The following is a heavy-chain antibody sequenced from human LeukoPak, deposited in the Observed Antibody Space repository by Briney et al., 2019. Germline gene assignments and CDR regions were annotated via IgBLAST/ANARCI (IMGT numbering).Heavy chain of an antibody. CDR3: ARALYSSTYYFDY. V-gene: IGHV3-7*01. CDR2: IKQDGSEK. Sequence: PGGSLRLSCAASGFTFSSYWMSWVRQAPGKGLEWVANIKQDGSEKYYVDSVKGRFTISRDNAKNSLYLQMNSLRAEDTAVYYCARALYSSTYYFDYWGQGTLVTVSS. J-gene: IGHJ4*02. D-gene: IGHD6-19*01. CDR1: GFTFSSYW.